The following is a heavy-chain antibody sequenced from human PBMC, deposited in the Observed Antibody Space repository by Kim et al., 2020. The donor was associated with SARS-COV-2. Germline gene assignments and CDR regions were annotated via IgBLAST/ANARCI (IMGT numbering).Heavy chain of an antibody. J-gene: IGHJ4*02. CDR2: IRSKAYGGTT. D-gene: IGHD3-10*01. V-gene: IGHV3-49*03. CDR3: TRGRHITMVRGVIIGDFDY. Sequence: GGSLRLSCTASGFTFGDYAMSWFRQAPGKGLEWVGFIRSKAYGGTTEYAASVKGRFTISRDDSKSIAYLQMNSLKTEDTAVYYCTRGRHITMVRGVIIGDFDYWGQGTLVTVSS. CDR1: GFTFGDYA.